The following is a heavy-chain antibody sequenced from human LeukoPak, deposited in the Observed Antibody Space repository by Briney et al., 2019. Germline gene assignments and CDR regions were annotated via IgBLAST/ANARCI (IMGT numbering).Heavy chain of an antibody. CDR3: AKVFVLMRGTPENWFDP. CDR1: GFTFSSYW. J-gene: IGHJ5*02. D-gene: IGHD1-14*01. V-gene: IGHV3-74*01. CDR2: INSDGSST. Sequence: GGSLRLSCAASGFTFSSYWMHWVRQAPGKGLVWVSRINSDGSSTYYAVSVKGRFTISRDNSMDTLYLQMNSLRDEDTAIYFCAKVFVLMRGTPENWFDPWGQGTLVTVSS.